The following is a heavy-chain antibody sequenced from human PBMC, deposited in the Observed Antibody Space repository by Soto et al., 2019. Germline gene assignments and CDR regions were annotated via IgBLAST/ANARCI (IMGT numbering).Heavy chain of an antibody. CDR2: IIPIFGTA. J-gene: IGHJ4*02. Sequence: GASVKVSCKASGGTFSSYAISWVRQAPGQGLEWMGGIIPIFGTANYAQKFQGRVTITADESTSTAYMELSSLRSEDTAVYYCARDLGYCSGGSCYAGQYWGQGTLVTVSS. D-gene: IGHD2-15*01. CDR1: GGTFSSYA. CDR3: ARDLGYCSGGSCYAGQY. V-gene: IGHV1-69*13.